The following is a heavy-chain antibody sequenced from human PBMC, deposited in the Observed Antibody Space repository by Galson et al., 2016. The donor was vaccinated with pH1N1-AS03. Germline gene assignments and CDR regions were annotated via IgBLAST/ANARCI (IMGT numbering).Heavy chain of an antibody. CDR1: SGSISSSSYY. CDR2: IYYLGYT. D-gene: IGHD4-17*01. V-gene: IGHV4-39*07. CDR3: ARHSGVTTTVTNAFDI. J-gene: IGHJ3*02. Sequence: SETLSLTCTVSSGSISSSSYYWGWIRQPPGKGLEWIASIYYLGYTYDNPSLKSRVTISVDTSKNQFSLRLSSVTAADTAVYYCARHSGVTTTVTNAFDIGGRGTMVTVSS.